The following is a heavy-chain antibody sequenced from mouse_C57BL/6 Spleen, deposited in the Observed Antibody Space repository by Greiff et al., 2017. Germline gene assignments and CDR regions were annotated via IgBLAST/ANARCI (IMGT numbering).Heavy chain of an antibody. J-gene: IGHJ1*03. V-gene: IGHV5-4*01. D-gene: IGHD1-1*01. CDR3: ARGELSSSVRYWYFDV. CDR2: ISDGGSYT. CDR1: GFTFSSYA. Sequence: EVQVVESGGGLVKPGGSLKLSCAASGFTFSSYAMSWVRQTPEKRLEWVATISDGGSYTYYPDNVKGRFTISRDNAKNNLYLQMSHLKSEDTAMYYCARGELSSSVRYWYFDVWGTGTTVTVSS.